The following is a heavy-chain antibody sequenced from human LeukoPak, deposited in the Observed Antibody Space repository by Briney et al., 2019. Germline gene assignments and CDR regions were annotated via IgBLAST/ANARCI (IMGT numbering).Heavy chain of an antibody. CDR1: GASISRHY. J-gene: IGHJ4*02. V-gene: IGHV4-59*08. CDR3: ARQGGGYD. Sequence: PSETLSLTCTVSGASISRHYWMWIRQPPGKGLEWLGYNYYTGSTNYNSSLGGRITILIDTSKNQFSLTLTSVTAADTAVYYCARQGGGYDWGQGILVTVSS. D-gene: IGHD5-12*01. CDR2: NYYTGST.